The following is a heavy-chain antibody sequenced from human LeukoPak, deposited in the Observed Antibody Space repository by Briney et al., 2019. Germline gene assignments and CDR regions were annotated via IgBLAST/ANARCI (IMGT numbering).Heavy chain of an antibody. CDR2: ISAYNGNT. CDR3: AREMRDYDFWSGYLDY. V-gene: IGHV1-18*01. J-gene: IGHJ4*02. Sequence: ASVKVSCKASGYTFTSYGISWVRQAPGQGLEWMGWISAYNGNTNYAQKLQGRVTMTTDTSTSTAYMELRSLRSDDTAVYYCAREMRDYDFWSGYLDYWGRGALVTVSS. CDR1: GYTFTSYG. D-gene: IGHD3-3*01.